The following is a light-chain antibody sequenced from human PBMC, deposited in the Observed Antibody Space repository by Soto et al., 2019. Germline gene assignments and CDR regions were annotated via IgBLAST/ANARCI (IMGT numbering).Light chain of an antibody. V-gene: IGKV3-20*01. CDR1: QSGSNNY. Sequence: EIVLTQSPGTLSLSPGERATLSCRASQSGSNNYLAWYQQIPGQTPRLLIYGASSRATGIPDRFSGSGSGTDSTLTISRLEPEDFPVYDCQQYGTLPWAFGKGTKVEVK. J-gene: IGKJ1*01. CDR2: GAS. CDR3: QQYGTLPWA.